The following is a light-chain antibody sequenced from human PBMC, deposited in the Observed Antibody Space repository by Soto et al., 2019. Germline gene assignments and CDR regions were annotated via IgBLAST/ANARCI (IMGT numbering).Light chain of an antibody. J-gene: IGKJ2*01. CDR1: QTITFY. CDR2: GAN. Sequence: DIQMTQSPSSLSASVGDTVAITCRASQTITFYLNWYHQEQGKPPKLLIYGANTLQGGVPSRFSAGGSGTDFTLTINNLQPEDFATYYCQQTYTPPFTFGQGTKLQI. V-gene: IGKV1-39*01. CDR3: QQTYTPPFT.